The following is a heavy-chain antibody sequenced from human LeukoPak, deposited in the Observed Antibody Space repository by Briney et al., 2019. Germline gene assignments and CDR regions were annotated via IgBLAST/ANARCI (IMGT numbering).Heavy chain of an antibody. CDR3: AKEGIAAAGKVY. J-gene: IGHJ4*02. D-gene: IGHD6-13*01. V-gene: IGHV3-48*01. CDR2: ISSRGTTM. Sequence: GGSLRLSCAASGFTFSSYDMNWVRQAPGKGLEWVSYISSRGTTMYYADSVKGRFTSSRDNSKNTLYLQMNSLRAEDTAVYYCAKEGIAAAGKVYWGQGTLVTVSS. CDR1: GFTFSSYD.